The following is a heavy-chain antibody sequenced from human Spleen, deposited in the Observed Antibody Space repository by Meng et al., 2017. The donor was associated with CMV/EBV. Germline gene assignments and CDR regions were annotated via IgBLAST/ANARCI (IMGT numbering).Heavy chain of an antibody. CDR2: INPLSGGT. V-gene: IGHV1-2*02. J-gene: IGHJ5*02. D-gene: IGHD3-10*01. CDR1: GYTVTYYY. CDR3: ARAPVRVTWFDH. Sequence: CKTSGYTVTYYYIRWVRQAPGQGREWMGWINPLSGGTNYAQKFQGRVSMTRDTSINTAYMELSGLTSDDTAIYYCARAPVRVTWFDHWGQGTLVTVSS.